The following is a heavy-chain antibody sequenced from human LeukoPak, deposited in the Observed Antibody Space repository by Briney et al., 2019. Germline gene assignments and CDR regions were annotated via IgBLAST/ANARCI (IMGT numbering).Heavy chain of an antibody. Sequence: PGGSLRLSCAASGFTFSSYAMSWVRQAPGKGLEGVSAISGSGGSTYYADSVKGRFTISRDNSKNTLYLQMNSLRAEDTAVYYCAKSPRTSLLWFRELSSAFDIWGQGTMVTVSS. CDR2: ISGSGGST. CDR3: AKSPRTSLLWFRELSSAFDI. V-gene: IGHV3-23*01. J-gene: IGHJ3*02. CDR1: GFTFSSYA. D-gene: IGHD3-10*01.